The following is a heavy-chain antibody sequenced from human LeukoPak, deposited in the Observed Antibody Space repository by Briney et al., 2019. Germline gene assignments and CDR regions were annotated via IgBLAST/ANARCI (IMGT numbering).Heavy chain of an antibody. Sequence: ASVKVSCKASGYTFTSYDINWVRQATGQGLEWMGWMNPNSGNTGYAQKFQGRVTIARDTSISTAYMELSSLRSEDTAVYYCAKTFRDYGMDVWGQGTTVTVSS. CDR1: GYTFTSYD. J-gene: IGHJ6*02. CDR3: AKTFRDYGMDV. CDR2: MNPNSGNT. V-gene: IGHV1-8*03.